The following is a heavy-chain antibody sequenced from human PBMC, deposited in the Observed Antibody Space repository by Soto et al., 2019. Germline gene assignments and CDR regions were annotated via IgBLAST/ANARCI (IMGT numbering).Heavy chain of an antibody. V-gene: IGHV5-51*01. CDR3: ARHGPYSSGWEEYFQH. CDR2: IYPGDSDT. D-gene: IGHD6-19*01. CDR1: GYSFTSYW. J-gene: IGHJ1*01. Sequence: PGESLKISCKGSGYSFTSYWIGWVRQMPGKGLEWMGIIYPGDSDTRYSPSFQGQVTISADKSISTAYLQWSSLKASDTAMYYCARHGPYSSGWEEYFQHWGQGTLVTVSS.